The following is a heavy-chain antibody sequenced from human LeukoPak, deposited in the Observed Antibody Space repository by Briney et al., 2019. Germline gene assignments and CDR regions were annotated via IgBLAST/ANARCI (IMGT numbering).Heavy chain of an antibody. CDR2: ISSSGSTI. Sequence: GGSLRLSCAACGFTFSSYEMNWVRQAPGKGLEWVSYISSSGSTIYYADSVKGRFTISRDNAKNSLYLQMNSLRAEDTAVYYCARISSLAVAGINWGQGTLVTVSS. CDR1: GFTFSSYE. D-gene: IGHD6-19*01. CDR3: ARISSLAVAGIN. V-gene: IGHV3-48*03. J-gene: IGHJ4*02.